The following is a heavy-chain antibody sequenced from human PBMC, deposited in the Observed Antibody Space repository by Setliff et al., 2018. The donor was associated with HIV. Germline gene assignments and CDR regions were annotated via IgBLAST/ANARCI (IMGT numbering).Heavy chain of an antibody. J-gene: IGHJ4*02. Sequence: PGGSLRLSCEDSGFSVTDTYMAWVRQAPGKGLEWVSTISGSGGNTYYADSVKGRFTISRDNSNSMLFLQMNSLRTEHTAVSYCAKIMWATGKYHSVFDHWGQGTLVTVSS. CDR2: ISGSGGNT. V-gene: IGHV3-23*01. CDR3: AKIMWATGKYHSVFDH. D-gene: IGHD5-12*01. CDR1: GFSVTDTY.